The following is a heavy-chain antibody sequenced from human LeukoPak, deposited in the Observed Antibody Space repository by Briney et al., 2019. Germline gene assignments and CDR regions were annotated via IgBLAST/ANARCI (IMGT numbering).Heavy chain of an antibody. D-gene: IGHD6-13*01. J-gene: IGHJ1*01. Sequence: GGSLRLSCAASGFTFSSYAMSWVRQAPGKGLEWVSAISGSGGSTYYADSVKGRFTISRDNSKNTLYLQMNSLRAEDTAVYYCAKDQEAAAGPLVHFQHRGQGTLVTVSS. CDR2: ISGSGGST. CDR3: AKDQEAAAGPLVHFQH. CDR1: GFTFSSYA. V-gene: IGHV3-23*01.